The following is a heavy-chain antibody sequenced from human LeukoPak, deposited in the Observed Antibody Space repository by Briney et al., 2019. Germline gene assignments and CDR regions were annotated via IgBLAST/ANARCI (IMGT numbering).Heavy chain of an antibody. CDR3: AGVTVGNNYGSGSYGY. V-gene: IGHV3-21*01. Sequence: GGSLRLSCAASGFTFSSYSMNWVRQAPGKGLEWVSAISGSGGSTYYADSVKGRFTISRDNPKNSLYQQMSSLSVEDTAVYYCAGVTVGNNYGSGSYGYWGQGTLVTVSS. D-gene: IGHD3-10*01. J-gene: IGHJ4*02. CDR2: ISGSGGST. CDR1: GFTFSSYS.